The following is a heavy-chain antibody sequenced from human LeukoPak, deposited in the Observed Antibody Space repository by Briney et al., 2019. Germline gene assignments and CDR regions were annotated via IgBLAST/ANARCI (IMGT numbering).Heavy chain of an antibody. Sequence: GGSLRLSCAASGFTFSSYGMHWVRQAPGKGLEWVAVIWYDGSNKYYADSVKGRFTISRDNSKNTLYLQMNSLRAEDTAVYYCARDRYYDSSGYVDYWGQGTLVTVPS. CDR1: GFTFSSYG. CDR2: IWYDGSNK. V-gene: IGHV3-33*01. D-gene: IGHD3-22*01. J-gene: IGHJ4*02. CDR3: ARDRYYDSSGYVDY.